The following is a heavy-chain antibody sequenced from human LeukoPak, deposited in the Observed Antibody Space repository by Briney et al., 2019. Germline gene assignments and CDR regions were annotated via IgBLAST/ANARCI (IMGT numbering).Heavy chain of an antibody. CDR3: ARGDLLLWFGELLYPPPFDP. Sequence: SETLSLTCTVSGGSISSYYWSWIRQPPGKGLEWIGYIYYSGSTNYNPSLESRVTISVDTSKNQFSLKLSSVTAADTAVYYCARGDLLLWFGELLYPPPFDPWGQGTLVTVSS. V-gene: IGHV4-59*01. CDR2: IYYSGST. J-gene: IGHJ5*02. CDR1: GGSISSYY. D-gene: IGHD3-10*01.